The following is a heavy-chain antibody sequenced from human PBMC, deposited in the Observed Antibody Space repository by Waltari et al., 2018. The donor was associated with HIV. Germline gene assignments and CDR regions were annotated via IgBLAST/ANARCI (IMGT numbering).Heavy chain of an antibody. Sequence: QEQLVPSGAEVKKPGASVKVSCKASGSTFTDYYIHWVRQAPGQGREWIGWINPKSGGTNYAQKFQGRVTMTRDTSISTAYMELSSLRSDDTAVYYCALYCSGGNCFFDYWGQGTLVTVSS. J-gene: IGHJ4*02. CDR2: INPKSGGT. D-gene: IGHD2-15*01. V-gene: IGHV1-2*02. CDR1: GSTFTDYY. CDR3: ALYCSGGNCFFDY.